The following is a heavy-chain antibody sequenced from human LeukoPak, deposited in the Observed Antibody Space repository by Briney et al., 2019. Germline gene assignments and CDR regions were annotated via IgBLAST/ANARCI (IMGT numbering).Heavy chain of an antibody. CDR1: GGSISSYY. D-gene: IGHD6-19*01. CDR3: ARDAAGIAVFDY. V-gene: IGHV4-59*01. CDR2: IYYSGST. J-gene: IGHJ4*02. Sequence: PSETLSLTCTVSGGSISSYYWSWIRQPPGEGLEWIGYIYYSGSTNYNPSLKSRVTISVDTSKNQFSLKLSSVTAADTAVYYCARDAAGIAVFDYWGQGTLVTVSS.